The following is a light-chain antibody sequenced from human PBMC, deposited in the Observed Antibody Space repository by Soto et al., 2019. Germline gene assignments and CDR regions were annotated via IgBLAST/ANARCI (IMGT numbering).Light chain of an antibody. Sequence: DSQMTQYPSTLSASVGDRVTITCRASQSISTWLAWYQQKPGKAPKILISKASTLQSGVPPRFSGSGSGTEFTLTMSSLQPDDFATYYCQQYESYPMTFGGGTKVEIK. CDR3: QQYESYPMT. V-gene: IGKV1-5*03. J-gene: IGKJ4*01. CDR1: QSISTW. CDR2: KAS.